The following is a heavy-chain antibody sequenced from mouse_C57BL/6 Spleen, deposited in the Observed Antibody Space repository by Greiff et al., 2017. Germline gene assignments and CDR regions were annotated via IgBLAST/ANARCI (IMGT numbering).Heavy chain of an antibody. CDR1: GFSLTSYG. CDR2: IWSGGST. V-gene: IGHV2-4*01. CDR3: ANRGPREAMDY. Sequence: VKLMESGPGLVQPSQSLSITCTVSGFSLTSYGVHWVRQPPGKGLEWLGVIWSGGSTDYNAAFISRLSISKDNSKSQVFFKMNSLQADDTAIYYCANRGPREAMDYWGQGTSVTVSS. D-gene: IGHD3-3*01. J-gene: IGHJ4*01.